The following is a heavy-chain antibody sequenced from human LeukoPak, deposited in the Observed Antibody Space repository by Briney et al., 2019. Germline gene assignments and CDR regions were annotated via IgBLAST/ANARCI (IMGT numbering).Heavy chain of an antibody. CDR1: GGTFSSYA. Sequence: AASVKVSCKASGGTFSSYAISWVRQAPGQGLEWMGRIIPILGIANYAQKFQGRVTITADKSTSTAYMELSSLRSEDTAVYCCARVRIHSSALGYWGQGTLVTVSS. V-gene: IGHV1-69*04. J-gene: IGHJ4*02. CDR2: IIPILGIA. D-gene: IGHD6-25*01. CDR3: ARVRIHSSALGY.